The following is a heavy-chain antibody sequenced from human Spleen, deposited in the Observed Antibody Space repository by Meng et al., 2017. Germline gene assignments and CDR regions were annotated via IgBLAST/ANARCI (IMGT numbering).Heavy chain of an antibody. CDR2: INTNTGNP. CDR1: GYIFTNYG. CDR3: ARVEKWNYGFDY. Sequence: QVQLVQSGSGLKKPAASVKVPCKASGYIFTNYGLNWVRQAPGQGLEWLGWINTNTGNPTYAQGFTGRFVFSLDTSVNTAYLQINSLKADDTAVYYCARVEKWNYGFDYWGQGTLVTVSS. V-gene: IGHV7-4-1*02. J-gene: IGHJ4*02. D-gene: IGHD1-7*01.